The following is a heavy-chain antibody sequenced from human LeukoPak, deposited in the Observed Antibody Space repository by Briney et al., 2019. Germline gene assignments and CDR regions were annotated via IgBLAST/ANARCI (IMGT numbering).Heavy chain of an antibody. D-gene: IGHD3-10*01. Sequence: PSETLSLTCAVSDDSIRSSAYYWGWIRQPPGKGLEWIGSIYYSGSTYYNPSLKSRVTISIDTSKNQFSLKLSSVTAADTAVYYCASEPYGSGSFLVAFDIWGQGTMVTVSS. V-gene: IGHV4-39*01. J-gene: IGHJ3*02. CDR2: IYYSGST. CDR1: DDSIRSSAYY. CDR3: ASEPYGSGSFLVAFDI.